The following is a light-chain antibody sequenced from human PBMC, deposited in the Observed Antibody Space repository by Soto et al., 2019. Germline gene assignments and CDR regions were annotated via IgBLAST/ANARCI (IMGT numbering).Light chain of an antibody. Sequence: ELVLTQSPSTLSLSPGERATPSGRATETVISDYLAWYQQRPGQAPRVLFYGASRLAGGIPARFSGSGSGTEFTLIISSLEPEDFVTYYCQQGCSISWTFGQGTKVDIK. CDR2: GAS. J-gene: IGKJ1*01. V-gene: IGKV3-20*01. CDR3: QQGCSISWT. CDR1: ETVISDY.